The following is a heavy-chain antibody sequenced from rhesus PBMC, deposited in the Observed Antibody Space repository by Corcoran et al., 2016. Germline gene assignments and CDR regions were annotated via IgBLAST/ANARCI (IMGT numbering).Heavy chain of an antibody. D-gene: IGHD1-44*02. CDR1: GFTFRNYW. V-gene: IGHV3S11*01. CDR3: AREGGRSFDY. CDR2: IKNKDDGGIA. Sequence: VQLVESGGGLVQPGGSLRLSCAVSGFTFRNYWLSWVRQIPWKGLEWVGFIKNKDDGGIAAYAESVKGRFSISRDDSKNTLYLQMNSLKTEDTAVYYCAREGGRSFDYWGQGVLVTVSS. J-gene: IGHJ4*01.